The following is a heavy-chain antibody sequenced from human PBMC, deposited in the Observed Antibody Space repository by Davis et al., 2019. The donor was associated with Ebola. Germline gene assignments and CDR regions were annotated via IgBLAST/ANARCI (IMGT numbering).Heavy chain of an antibody. Sequence: PSESLSLTCAVYGGSFSDYYWNWIRQPPGKGLEWIGEINHSGSSNYNPSLKSRVTISVDTSKNQFSLKLSSVTAADTAVYYCARAVVGYCSSTSCLYYFDYWGQGTLVTVSS. CDR1: GGSFSDYY. J-gene: IGHJ4*02. D-gene: IGHD2-2*01. CDR2: INHSGSS. CDR3: ARAVVGYCSSTSCLYYFDY. V-gene: IGHV4-34*01.